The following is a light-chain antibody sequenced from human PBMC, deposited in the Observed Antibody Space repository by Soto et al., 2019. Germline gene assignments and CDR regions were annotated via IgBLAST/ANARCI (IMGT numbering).Light chain of an antibody. CDR1: QRIFYSSNNKNY. Sequence: DVVMTQSPDSLAVSLGERATINCKSSQRIFYSSNNKNYLAWYQQKPGQPPKLLISWASTLKSGVPDRFSGSGSGTDFTLTISSLQAEDVAVYYCQQYYSSPLTFGGGTKVEIK. J-gene: IGKJ4*01. CDR2: WAS. V-gene: IGKV4-1*01. CDR3: QQYYSSPLT.